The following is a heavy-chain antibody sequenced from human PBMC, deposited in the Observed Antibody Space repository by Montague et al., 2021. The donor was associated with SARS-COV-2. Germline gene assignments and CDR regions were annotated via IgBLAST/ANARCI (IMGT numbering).Heavy chain of an antibody. CDR1: GFTFSSYS. CDR3: ARDPAIVATIYGMDV. CDR2: ISSSSSTI. D-gene: IGHD5-12*01. J-gene: IGHJ6*02. V-gene: IGHV3-48*02. Sequence: SLRLSCGASGFTFSSYSMNWVRQAPGRGLEWVSYISSSSSTIYYADSXKGRFTISRDNAKNSLYLQMNSLRDEDTAVYYCARDPAIVATIYGMDVWGQGTTVTVSS.